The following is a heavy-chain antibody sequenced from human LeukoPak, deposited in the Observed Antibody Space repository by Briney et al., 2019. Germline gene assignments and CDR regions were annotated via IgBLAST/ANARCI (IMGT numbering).Heavy chain of an antibody. J-gene: IGHJ5*02. CDR1: GGSISSYY. D-gene: IGHD5/OR15-5a*01. CDR3: ARVSTQYNWFDP. Sequence: SETLSLTYTVSGGSISSYYWSWIRQPPGKGLEWIGNIYYSGSTNYNPSLKSRVTISVDTSKNQFSLKLSSVTAADTAVYYCARVSTQYNWFDPWGQGTLVTVSS. CDR2: IYYSGST. V-gene: IGHV4-59*08.